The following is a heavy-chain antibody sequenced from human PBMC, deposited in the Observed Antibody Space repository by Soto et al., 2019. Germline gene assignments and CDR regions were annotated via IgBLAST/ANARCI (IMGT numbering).Heavy chain of an antibody. J-gene: IGHJ4*02. CDR3: ARGNRDGYNFDY. CDR2: INHSGST. V-gene: IGHV4-34*01. Sequence: QVQLQQWGAGLLKPSETLSLTCAVYGGSFSGYYWSWIRQPPGKGLEWIGEINHSGSTNYNPSLKSRVTISVDTSKNQFSLKLSSVTAADTAVYYCARGNRDGYNFDYWGQGTLVTVSS. D-gene: IGHD5-12*01. CDR1: GGSFSGYY.